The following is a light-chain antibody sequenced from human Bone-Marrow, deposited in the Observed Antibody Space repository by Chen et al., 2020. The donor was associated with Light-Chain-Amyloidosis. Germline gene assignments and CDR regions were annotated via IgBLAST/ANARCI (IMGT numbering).Light chain of an antibody. CDR3: QQYNNWPPWT. J-gene: IGKJ1*01. CDR1: QSVSSN. Sequence: ELVMTQSPAPLSVSPGERATLSCRASQSVSSNLAWYQQKPGQAPRLLIYGASTRATGIPARFSGSGSGTEFTLTISSLQSEDFAVYYCQQYNNWPPWTFGQGTTVEIK. CDR2: GAS. V-gene: IGKV3-15*01.